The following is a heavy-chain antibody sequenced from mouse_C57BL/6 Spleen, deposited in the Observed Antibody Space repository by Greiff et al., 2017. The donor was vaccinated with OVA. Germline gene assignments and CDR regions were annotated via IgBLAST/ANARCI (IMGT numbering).Heavy chain of an antibody. V-gene: IGHV1-15*01. CDR2: IDPETGGT. Sequence: QVQLKESGAELVRPGASVTLSCKASGYTFTDYEMHWVKQTPVHGLEWIGAIDPETGGTAYNQKFKGKAILTADKSSSTAYMELRSLTSEDSAVYYCTRHGNAFAYWGQGTLVTVSA. J-gene: IGHJ3*01. CDR1: GYTFTDYE. D-gene: IGHD2-1*01. CDR3: TRHGNAFAY.